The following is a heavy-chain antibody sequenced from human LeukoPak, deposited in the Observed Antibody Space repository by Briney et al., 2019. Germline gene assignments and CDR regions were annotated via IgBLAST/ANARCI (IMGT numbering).Heavy chain of an antibody. CDR3: ARASDSSGYHAPQHYFDY. V-gene: IGHV1-46*03. CDR2: INPSGGST. D-gene: IGHD3-22*01. CDR1: GYTFTRFY. J-gene: IGHJ4*02. Sequence: ASVKVSCKASGYTFTRFYMHWVRQAPGQGLEWMGIINPSGGSTSYTQKFQGRATMTRDTSTTTVYTELSSLRSEDTAVYYCARASDSSGYHAPQHYFDYWGQGTPVTVSS.